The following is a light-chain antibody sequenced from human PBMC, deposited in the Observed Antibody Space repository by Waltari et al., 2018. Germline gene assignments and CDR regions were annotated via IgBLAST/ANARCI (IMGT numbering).Light chain of an antibody. V-gene: IGLV1-40*01. Sequence: QSVLTQPPSVSGAPGQRVTIPCTGGGSNIGAGYDGHWYRQLPGKAPELLIYGVNTRPSGGPDRFFGSLSGTSASLAITGLQAEDEADYYCQSYDTSLSVVFGGGTKLTV. J-gene: IGLJ2*01. CDR1: GSNIGAGYD. CDR2: GVN. CDR3: QSYDTSLSVV.